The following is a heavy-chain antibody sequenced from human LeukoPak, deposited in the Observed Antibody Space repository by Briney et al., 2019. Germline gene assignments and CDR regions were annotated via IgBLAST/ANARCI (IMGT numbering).Heavy chain of an antibody. CDR1: GYTFTSYY. Sequence: ASVKVSCKASGYTFTSYYMHWVRQAPGQGLEWMGIINPSGGSTSYAQKFQGRVTMTRDTSTSTVYMELSSLRSEDTAVYYCARTYSGYGAKNWFDPWGQGTLVSVSS. V-gene: IGHV1-46*01. J-gene: IGHJ5*02. D-gene: IGHD5-12*01. CDR3: ARTYSGYGAKNWFDP. CDR2: INPSGGST.